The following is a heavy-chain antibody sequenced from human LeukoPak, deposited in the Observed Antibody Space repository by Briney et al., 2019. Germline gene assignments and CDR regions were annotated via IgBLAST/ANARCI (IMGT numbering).Heavy chain of an antibody. J-gene: IGHJ3*02. CDR3: ARHVYHPVTTVWAFDI. D-gene: IGHD4-17*01. Sequence: SETLSLTCAVSGFSISSGYYWGWIRQPPGKGLEWIGSIYHSGSTYYNPSLKSRVTISVDTSKNQFSLKLSSVTAADTAVYYCARHVYHPVTTVWAFDIWGQGTMVTVSS. V-gene: IGHV4-38-2*01. CDR2: IYHSGST. CDR1: GFSISSGYY.